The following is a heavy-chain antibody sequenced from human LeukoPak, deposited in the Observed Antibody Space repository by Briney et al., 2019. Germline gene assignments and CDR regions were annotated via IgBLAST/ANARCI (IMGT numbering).Heavy chain of an antibody. CDR1: GGTFSSYA. V-gene: IGHV1-69*04. Sequence: EASVTVSCKASGGTFSSYAISWVRQAPGQGLEWMGGIIPILGIANYAQKFQGRVTITADKSTSTAYMELSSLRSEDTAVYYCARGIDGDHYYYGMDVWGQGTTVTVSS. D-gene: IGHD4-17*01. J-gene: IGHJ6*02. CDR3: ARGIDGDHYYYGMDV. CDR2: IIPILGIA.